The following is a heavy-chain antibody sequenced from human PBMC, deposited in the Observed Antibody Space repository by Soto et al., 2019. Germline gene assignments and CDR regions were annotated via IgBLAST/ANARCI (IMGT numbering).Heavy chain of an antibody. J-gene: IGHJ4*02. CDR3: ARSSRGSGSYVFL. V-gene: IGHV3-30-3*01. CDR2: ISYDGSNK. D-gene: IGHD1-26*01. CDR1: GFTFSSYA. Sequence: GGSLRLSCAASGFTFSSYAMHWVRQAPGKGLEWVAVISYDGSNKYYADSVKGRFTISRDNSKNTLYLQMNSLRAEDTAVYYCARSSRGSGSYVFLWGQGTLVTVSS.